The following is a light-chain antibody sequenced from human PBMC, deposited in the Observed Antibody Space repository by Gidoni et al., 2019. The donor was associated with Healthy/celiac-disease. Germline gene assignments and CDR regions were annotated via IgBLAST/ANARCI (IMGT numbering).Light chain of an antibody. CDR2: DAS. CDR1: QSVSSY. Sequence: EIVLTQSPATLSLSPGERATLSYRASQSVSSYLAWYQQKPGQAPRRLIHDASNRATGIPARLSGSGSGTDFTLTISSLEPEDFAVYYCQQRSNWPTFGGGTKVEIK. V-gene: IGKV3-11*01. CDR3: QQRSNWPT. J-gene: IGKJ4*01.